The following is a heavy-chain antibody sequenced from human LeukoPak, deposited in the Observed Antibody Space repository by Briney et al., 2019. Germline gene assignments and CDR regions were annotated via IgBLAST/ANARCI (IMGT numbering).Heavy chain of an antibody. J-gene: IGHJ4*02. CDR1: GYTFTGYY. CDR3: ARASPLTLYGDYLDY. CDR2: INPNSGGT. V-gene: IGHV1-2*02. D-gene: IGHD4-17*01. Sequence: ASVKVSCKASGYTFTGYYMHWVRQAPGQGLEWMGWINPNSGGTNYAQKFQGRVTMTRDTSINTAYMELSRLRSDDTAVYYCARASPLTLYGDYLDYWGQGTLVTVSS.